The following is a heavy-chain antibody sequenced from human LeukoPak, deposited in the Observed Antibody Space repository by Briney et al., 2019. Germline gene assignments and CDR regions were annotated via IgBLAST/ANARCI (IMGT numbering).Heavy chain of an antibody. CDR1: GGTFSSYA. CDR2: IIPIFGTA. J-gene: IGHJ4*02. V-gene: IGHV1-69*01. Sequence: SVKVSCKASGGTFSSYAISWVRHAPGQGLEWMGGIIPIFGTANYAQKFQGRVTITADESTSTAYMELSSLRSEDTAVYYCASKGDTTVTTWLDYWGQGTLVTVSS. CDR3: ASKGDTTVTTWLDY. D-gene: IGHD4-17*01.